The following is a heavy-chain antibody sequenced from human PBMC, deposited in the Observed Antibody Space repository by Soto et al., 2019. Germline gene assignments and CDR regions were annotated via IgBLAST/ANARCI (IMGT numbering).Heavy chain of an antibody. J-gene: IGHJ4*02. CDR1: GFTFSSYA. CDR3: AKGVPIVAATEYDY. Sequence: EVQLLESGGGLVQPGGSLRLSCAASGFTFSSYAMSWVRQAPGKGLEWVSAISGSGGSTYYADSVKGRFTISRDNSKNTPNLQMTSLSAEETAVYSCAKGVPIVAATEYDYWGQGTLVTVSS. V-gene: IGHV3-23*01. CDR2: ISGSGGST. D-gene: IGHD5-12*01.